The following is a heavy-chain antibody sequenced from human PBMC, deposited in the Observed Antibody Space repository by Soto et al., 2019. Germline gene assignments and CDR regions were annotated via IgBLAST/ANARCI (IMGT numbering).Heavy chain of an antibody. CDR1: GGSISNGSNY. CDR3: AKEGPPIRAYNPPEYFQD. V-gene: IGHV4-39*02. Sequence: QLQLQESGPGLVKPSETLSLTCTVSGGSISNGSNYWGWIRQPPGKGLEWIGSIFYTGGTYYNPALKSRVTISVDPSKNQFSLKLSSVTAADTAVYYCAKEGPPIRAYNPPEYFQDWGQGTLVTVSS. D-gene: IGHD1-1*01. CDR2: IFYTGGT. J-gene: IGHJ1*01.